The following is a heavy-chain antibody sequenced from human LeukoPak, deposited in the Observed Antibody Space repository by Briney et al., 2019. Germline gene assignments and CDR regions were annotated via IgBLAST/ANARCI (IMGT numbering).Heavy chain of an antibody. J-gene: IGHJ4*02. V-gene: IGHV3-23*01. Sequence: GGSLGLSCAASGFTFSSYAMSWVRQAPGKGLEWVSAISGSGGSTYYADSVKGRFTISRDNSKNTLYLQMNSLRAEDTAVYYCAKPGYSSGWYVYFDYWGQGTLVTVSS. D-gene: IGHD6-19*01. CDR1: GFTFSSYA. CDR2: ISGSGGST. CDR3: AKPGYSSGWYVYFDY.